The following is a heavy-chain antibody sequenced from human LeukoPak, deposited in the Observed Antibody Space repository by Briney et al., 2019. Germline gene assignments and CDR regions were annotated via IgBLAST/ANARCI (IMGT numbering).Heavy chain of an antibody. J-gene: IGHJ6*03. CDR1: GYTFTSYG. V-gene: IGHV1-18*01. CDR2: ISAYNGNT. Sequence: GASVKVSCKASGYTFTSYGISWVRQAPGQGLEWMGWISAYNGNTNYAQKLQGRVTMTTDTSTSTAYMELRSLRSDDTAVYYCARDQSAKGHYYMDVWGKGTTVTVSS. CDR3: ARDQSAKGHYYMDV.